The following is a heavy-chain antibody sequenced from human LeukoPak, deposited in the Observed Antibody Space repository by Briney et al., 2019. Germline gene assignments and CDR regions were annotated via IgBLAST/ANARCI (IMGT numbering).Heavy chain of an antibody. Sequence: PGGSLRLSCTASGFTFSSYGMSWVRQAPGKGLEWVSALSGTGVSTYYADSVKGRFTISRDNSKNTLYLQMNSLRVEDTAVYYCTRASRVTTRLDAFDIWGQGTMVTVSS. J-gene: IGHJ3*02. CDR1: GFTFSSYG. CDR3: TRASRVTTRLDAFDI. CDR2: LSGTGVST. D-gene: IGHD2-21*02. V-gene: IGHV3-23*01.